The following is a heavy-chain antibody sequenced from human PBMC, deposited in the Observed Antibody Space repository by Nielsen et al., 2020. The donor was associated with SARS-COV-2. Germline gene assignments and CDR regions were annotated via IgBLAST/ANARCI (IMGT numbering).Heavy chain of an antibody. D-gene: IGHD4-17*01. V-gene: IGHV3-9*01. CDR1: GFTFDDYA. CDR3: AKVADGDSPLDY. J-gene: IGHJ4*02. Sequence: SLKISCAASGFTFDDYAMHWVRQAPGKGLEWVSGISWNSGSIGYADSVKGRFTISRDNAKNSLYLQMNSLRAEDTALYYCAKVADGDSPLDYWGQGTLVTVSS. CDR2: ISWNSGSI.